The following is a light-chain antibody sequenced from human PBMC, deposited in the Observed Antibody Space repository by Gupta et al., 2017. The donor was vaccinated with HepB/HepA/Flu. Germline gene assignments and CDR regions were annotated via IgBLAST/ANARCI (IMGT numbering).Light chain of an antibody. Sequence: AIRMTQSPSSFSASTGDRVTITCRASQGISSYLAWYQQKPGKAPKLLIYAASTGKSGVTSRFSGSGSGTDFSLTIIGLQSEDFATYYCQQEYSSPQTFGQGTKVEIK. CDR1: QGISSY. CDR3: QQEYSSPQT. V-gene: IGKV1-8*01. J-gene: IGKJ1*01. CDR2: AAS.